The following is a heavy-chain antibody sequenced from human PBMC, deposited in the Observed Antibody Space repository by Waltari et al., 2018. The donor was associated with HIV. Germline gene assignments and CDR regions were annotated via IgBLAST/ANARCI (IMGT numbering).Heavy chain of an antibody. CDR2: INQDGSDR. D-gene: IGHD1-26*01. J-gene: IGHJ4*02. Sequence: LVPSGGGLVQPGGSLRLSCAVAGFIFDNSWMTRARLAPGKGLEWVAKINQDGSDRFYFYSARGRFTIFRDSAKKLLFLQMSRLRDDDTAVYFCARGRGALDYWGQGTLVIVSS. V-gene: IGHV3-7*01. CDR1: GFIFDNSW. CDR3: ARGRGALDY.